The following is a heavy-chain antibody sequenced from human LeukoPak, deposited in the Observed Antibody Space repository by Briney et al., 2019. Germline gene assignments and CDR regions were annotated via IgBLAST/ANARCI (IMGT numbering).Heavy chain of an antibody. D-gene: IGHD2-2*01. J-gene: IGHJ4*02. CDR2: ISWDGGST. Sequence: GGSLRLSCAASGFTFSSYSMNWVRRAPGKGLEWVSLISWDGGSTYYADSVKGRFTISGDNSKNSLYLQMNSLRAEDTALYYCAKDSDCSSTSCYPDYWGQGTLVTVSS. V-gene: IGHV3-43D*03. CDR1: GFTFSSYS. CDR3: AKDSDCSSTSCYPDY.